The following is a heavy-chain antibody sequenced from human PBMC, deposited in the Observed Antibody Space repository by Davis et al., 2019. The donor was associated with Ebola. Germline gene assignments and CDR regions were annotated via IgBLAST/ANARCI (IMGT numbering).Heavy chain of an antibody. V-gene: IGHV3-23*01. CDR2: IGVSGGST. D-gene: IGHD3-10*01. CDR1: GFMFSSCG. J-gene: IGHJ4*02. Sequence: GESLKISCAASGFMFSSCGMNWVRQAPGKGLEWVSGIGVSGGSTYADSVKGRFTISRDNAKNTLYLQMNSLRAEDTAMYYCTRGGYYNSGSYVTPPFDYWGQGTLVTVSS. CDR3: TRGGYYNSGSYVTPPFDY.